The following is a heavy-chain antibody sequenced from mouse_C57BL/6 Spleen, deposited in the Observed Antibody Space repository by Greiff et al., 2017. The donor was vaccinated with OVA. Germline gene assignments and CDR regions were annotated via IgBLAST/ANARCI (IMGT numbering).Heavy chain of an antibody. Sequence: QVQLKQSGAELAKPGASVKLSCKASGYTFTSYWMHWVKQRPGQGLEWIGYINPSSGYTKYNQKFKGKATLTADKSSSTAYMQLSSLTYEDSAVYYCAPSYYDYDGGFAYWGQGTLVTVSA. CDR3: APSYYDYDGGFAY. J-gene: IGHJ3*01. D-gene: IGHD2-4*01. V-gene: IGHV1-7*01. CDR2: INPSSGYT. CDR1: GYTFTSYW.